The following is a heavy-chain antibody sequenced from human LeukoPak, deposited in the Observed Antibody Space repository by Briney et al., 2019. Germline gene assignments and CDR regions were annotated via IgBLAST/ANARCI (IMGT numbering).Heavy chain of an antibody. Sequence: GGSLRLSCAASGFTFSSHAMSWVRQAPGKGLEWVSAISGSGGSTYYADSVKGRFTISRDNSKNTLYLQMNSLRAEDTAVYYCAKDERASRPPTSPHFDYWGQGTLVTVSS. J-gene: IGHJ4*02. CDR3: AKDERASRPPTSPHFDY. V-gene: IGHV3-23*01. CDR2: ISGSGGST. CDR1: GFTFSSHA. D-gene: IGHD2/OR15-2a*01.